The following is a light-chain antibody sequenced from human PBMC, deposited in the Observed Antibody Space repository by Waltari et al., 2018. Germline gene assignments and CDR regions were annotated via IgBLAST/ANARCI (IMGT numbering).Light chain of an antibody. Sequence: SYELTQPPSVSVSPGHTATITCSGDAFPKQSAYWYQQKSGQAHVLVIYEDSKRPSGIPERFSGSSSGTMATLTISGAQVEDEADYHCYSTDTSGRGVFGGGTKLTVL. CDR2: EDS. CDR3: YSTDTSGRGV. V-gene: IGLV3-10*01. CDR1: AFPKQS. J-gene: IGLJ3*02.